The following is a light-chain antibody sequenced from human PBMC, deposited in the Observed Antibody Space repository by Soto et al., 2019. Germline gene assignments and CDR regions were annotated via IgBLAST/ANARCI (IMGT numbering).Light chain of an antibody. CDR1: QSVSTY. CDR2: GAS. Sequence: VVSLSLVALSFNKRERATLSCRASQSVSTYLAWYQQKPGQGPRLLIYGASSRATGIPDRFSGSGSGTDFTLTISRLEPEDFAVYYCQQYGSLPMTFGQGTKVDIK. J-gene: IGKJ1*01. CDR3: QQYGSLPMT. V-gene: IGKV3-20*01.